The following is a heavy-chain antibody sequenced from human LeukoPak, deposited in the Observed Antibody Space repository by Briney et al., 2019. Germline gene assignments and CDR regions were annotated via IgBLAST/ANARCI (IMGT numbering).Heavy chain of an antibody. Sequence: SETLSLTCAVYGGSFRGYYWSWIRQPPGKGLEWIGEINHSGSTNYNTSLKSRVTISVDTSKNQFSLRLSSVTAADTAVYYCARAEHIVVVTRGLYFESWGQGTLVTVSS. CDR3: ARAEHIVVVTRGLYFES. V-gene: IGHV4-34*01. CDR2: INHSGST. D-gene: IGHD2-21*02. CDR1: GGSFRGYY. J-gene: IGHJ4*02.